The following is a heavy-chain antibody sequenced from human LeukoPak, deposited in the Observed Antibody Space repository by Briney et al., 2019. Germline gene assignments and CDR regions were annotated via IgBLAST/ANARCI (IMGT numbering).Heavy chain of an antibody. CDR3: ACESRYSSSYGY. Sequence: ASVKVSCKASGYTFISYGITWVRQAPGQGLEWMGWISPYTGDIQYAQDLQDRLTMTTDTSTSTGYMELRSLRSEDTAVYYCACESRYSSSYGYWGQGTLVTVSS. J-gene: IGHJ4*02. CDR2: ISPYTGDI. V-gene: IGHV1-18*01. CDR1: GYTFISYG. D-gene: IGHD6-6*01.